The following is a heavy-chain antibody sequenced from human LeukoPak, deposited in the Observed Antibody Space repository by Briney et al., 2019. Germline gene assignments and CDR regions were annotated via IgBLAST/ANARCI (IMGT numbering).Heavy chain of an antibody. Sequence: GSSLQISTSTSACRSTSPYNGCCRQMPGKGLEWMGIISPGDSDTRYSPSFQGQVSISADKSISTAYLQWSSVKASDTAMCYCACGWCCLDHWGRGQVALVTVSS. CDR3: ACGWCCLDHWG. J-gene: IGHJ4*02. D-gene: IGHD7-27*01. V-gene: IGHV5-51*01. CDR1: ACRSTSPY. CDR2: ISPGDSDT.